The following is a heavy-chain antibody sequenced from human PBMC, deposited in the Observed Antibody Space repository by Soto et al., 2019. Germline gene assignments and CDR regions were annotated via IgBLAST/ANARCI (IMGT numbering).Heavy chain of an antibody. CDR2: IYYRGNA. CDR3: ARLEGLATISYYFDV. J-gene: IGHJ4*02. CDR1: DDSINSDKYY. V-gene: IGHV4-39*01. Sequence: SETLSLTCSVSDDSINSDKYYWGWIRQPPGKGLEWIGSIYYRGNAYYNPSLQTRVTISIDKSKSQFSLKLNSVTAADSAVYFCARLEGLATISYYFDVWGPGALVTVSS. D-gene: IGHD3-16*02.